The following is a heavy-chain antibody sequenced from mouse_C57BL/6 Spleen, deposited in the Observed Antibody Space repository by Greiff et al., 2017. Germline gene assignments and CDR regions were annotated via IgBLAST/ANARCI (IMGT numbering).Heavy chain of an antibody. Sequence: QVTLKVSGPGILQSSQPLSLTCSFSGFSLSTSGMGVSWIRQPSGKGLEWLAHIYWDDDKRYNPSLNSQLTISKDTSRNQVFLKITSVDTADTATYYCARSGPSYYGSSYSAWFAYWGQGTLVTVAA. CDR3: ARSGPSYYGSSYSAWFAY. D-gene: IGHD1-1*01. CDR1: GFSLSTSGMG. V-gene: IGHV8-12*01. CDR2: IYWDDDK. J-gene: IGHJ3*01.